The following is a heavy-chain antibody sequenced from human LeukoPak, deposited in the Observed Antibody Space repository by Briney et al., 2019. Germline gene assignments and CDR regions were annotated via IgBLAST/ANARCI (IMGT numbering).Heavy chain of an antibody. D-gene: IGHD1-26*01. CDR3: ARIVPRANYGMDV. J-gene: IGHJ6*02. CDR1: GGSIRSSYYY. V-gene: IGHV4-39*07. Sequence: SETLSLTCTVSGGSIRSSYYYWGWIRQPPGKGLERIGSIYDSGSTNYNPSLKSRVTISLDTSKNQFSLKLNSVTAADTAVYYCARIVPRANYGMDVWGQGTTVTVSS. CDR2: IYDSGST.